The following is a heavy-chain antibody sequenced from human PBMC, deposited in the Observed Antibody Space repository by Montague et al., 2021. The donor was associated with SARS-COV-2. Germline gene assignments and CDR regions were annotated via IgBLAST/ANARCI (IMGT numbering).Heavy chain of an antibody. CDR1: GGSISSYY. Sequence: SETLSLTCTVSGGSISSYYWSWIRQPPGKGLEWIGYICYSGSTNYNPSLKSRVTISVDTSKNQFSLKLSSVTAADTAVYYCARAPVAHITIFGVVTSFDYRGQGTLVTVSS. CDR2: ICYSGST. D-gene: IGHD3-3*01. CDR3: ARAPVAHITIFGVVTSFDY. J-gene: IGHJ4*02. V-gene: IGHV4-59*01.